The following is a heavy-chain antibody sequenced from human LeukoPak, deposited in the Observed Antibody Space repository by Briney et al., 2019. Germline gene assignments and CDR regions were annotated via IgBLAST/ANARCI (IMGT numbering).Heavy chain of an antibody. J-gene: IGHJ4*02. CDR3: AEEAPRWEYSGYDLFY. D-gene: IGHD5-12*01. Sequence: SETLSLTCAVYGGSFSGYYWSWIRQPPGKGLEWIGEINHSGSTNYNPSLKSRVTISVDTSKNQFSLKLSSVTAADTAVYYCAEEAPRWEYSGYDLFYWGQGTLVTVSS. CDR1: GGSFSGYY. V-gene: IGHV4-34*01. CDR2: INHSGST.